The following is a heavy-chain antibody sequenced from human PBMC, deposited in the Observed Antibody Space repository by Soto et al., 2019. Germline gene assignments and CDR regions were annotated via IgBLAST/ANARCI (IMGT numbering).Heavy chain of an antibody. Sequence: GGSLRLSCVTSGFTFTKYSMNWVRQAPGKGLEWVSYISYSGETKYYADSLKGRYAISRDDAKNSVYLQMYSLRDEDTAFYYCVRGVVVVVGSTAENFDHWGQGTLVTVSS. CDR1: GFTFTKYS. CDR3: VRGVVVVVGSTAENFDH. CDR2: ISYSGETK. J-gene: IGHJ4*02. D-gene: IGHD2-15*01. V-gene: IGHV3-48*02.